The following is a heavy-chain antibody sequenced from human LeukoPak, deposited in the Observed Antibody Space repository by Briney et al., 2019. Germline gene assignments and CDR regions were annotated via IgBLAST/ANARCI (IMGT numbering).Heavy chain of an antibody. V-gene: IGHV4-34*01. J-gene: IGHJ4*02. CDR3: AREYCSSTSCYLYFDY. CDR2: INHSGST. Sequence: SETLSLTCAVYGGSFSGYYWSWIRQPPGKGLEWIWEINHSGSTNYNPSLKSRVTISVDTSKNQFSLKLSSVTAADTAVYYCAREYCSSTSCYLYFDYWGQGTLVTVSS. D-gene: IGHD2-2*01. CDR1: GGSFSGYY.